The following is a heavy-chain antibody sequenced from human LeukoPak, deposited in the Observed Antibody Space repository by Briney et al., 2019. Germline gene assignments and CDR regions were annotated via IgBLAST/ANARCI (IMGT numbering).Heavy chain of an antibody. CDR2: ISYDGSNK. J-gene: IGHJ4*02. CDR3: AKDLHSSGHLYFDY. CDR1: GFTFSSYC. D-gene: IGHD3-22*01. Sequence: GGSLRLSCAASGFTFSSYCMHWVRQAPGKGLEWVAVISYDGSNKYYADSVKGRFTISRDNSKNTLYLQMNSLGAEDTAVYYCAKDLHSSGHLYFDYWGQGTLVTVSS. V-gene: IGHV3-30*18.